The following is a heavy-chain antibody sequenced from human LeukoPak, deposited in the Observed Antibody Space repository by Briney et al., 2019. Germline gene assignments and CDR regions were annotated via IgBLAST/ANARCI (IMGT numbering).Heavy chain of an antibody. D-gene: IGHD2-2*01. CDR3: ARARLVEDIVVVPAASSYYYMDV. CDR1: GFTFSDHY. CDR2: TRNKANSYTT. Sequence: GGSLRLSCAASGFTFSDHYMDWVRQAPGKGLEWVGPTRNKANSYTTEYAASVKGRFTISRDDSKNSLYLQMNSLKTEDTAVYYCARARLVEDIVVVPAASSYYYMDVWGKGTTVTVSS. V-gene: IGHV3-72*01. J-gene: IGHJ6*03.